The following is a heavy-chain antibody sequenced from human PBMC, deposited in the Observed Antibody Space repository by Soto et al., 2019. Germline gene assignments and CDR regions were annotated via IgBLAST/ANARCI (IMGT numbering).Heavy chain of an antibody. V-gene: IGHV1-3*05. Sequence: QVQLVQSGAEEKKPGASVKVSCKASGYTFTSYAMHRVRQAPGQRLEWMGWINAGNGNTKYSQKFQGRVTITRDTSASTAYMELSSLRSEDTAVYYCARDGLYSSSTGWFDPWGQGTLVTVSS. J-gene: IGHJ5*02. CDR2: INAGNGNT. CDR1: GYTFTSYA. CDR3: ARDGLYSSSTGWFDP. D-gene: IGHD6-6*01.